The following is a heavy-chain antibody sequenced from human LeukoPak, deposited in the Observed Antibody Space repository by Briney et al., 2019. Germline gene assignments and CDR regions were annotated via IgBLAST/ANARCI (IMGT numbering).Heavy chain of an antibody. CDR3: ARTWYYGSGSYDY. D-gene: IGHD3-10*01. CDR2: IKQDGSEK. V-gene: IGHV3-7*01. Sequence: GGSLRLSCAASGFTFSSYAMSWVRQAPXXXLEWVANIKQDGSEKYYVDSVKGRFTISRDNAKNSLYLQMNSLRAEDTAVYYCARTWYYGSGSYDYWGQGTLVTVSS. CDR1: GFTFSSYA. J-gene: IGHJ4*02.